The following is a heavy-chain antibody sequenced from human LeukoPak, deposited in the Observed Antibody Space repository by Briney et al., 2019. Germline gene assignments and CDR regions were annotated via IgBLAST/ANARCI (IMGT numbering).Heavy chain of an antibody. J-gene: IGHJ4*02. Sequence: GGSLRLSWAASGFTFSSYSWNWVRQAPGKGLEWVSFISSSSITIYYADSVKGRFTISRDNAEKSLYLQMNSLRAEDTAVYYCARDRGGSYSAIDYWGQGTLVTVSS. D-gene: IGHD2-15*01. CDR3: ARDRGGSYSAIDY. CDR2: ISSSSITI. CDR1: GFTFSSYS. V-gene: IGHV3-48*04.